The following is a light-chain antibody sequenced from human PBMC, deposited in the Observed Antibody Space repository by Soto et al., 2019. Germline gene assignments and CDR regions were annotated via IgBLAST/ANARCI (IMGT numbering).Light chain of an antibody. V-gene: IGLV2-14*01. CDR3: SSSIVSSTTYV. J-gene: IGLJ1*01. CDR1: SSNVGGSNH. Sequence: QSALTQPASVSGSPGQSIIISCTGTSSNVGGSNHVAWYQQHPGRAPKLIIYEVSTRPSGVSNRFSGSKSGNTASLTTSGRLADDEDDDYCSSSIVSSTTYVFGTGTKLTVL. CDR2: EVS.